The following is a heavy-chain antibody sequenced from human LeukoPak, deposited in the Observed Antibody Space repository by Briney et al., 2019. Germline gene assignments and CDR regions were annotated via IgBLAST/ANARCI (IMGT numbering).Heavy chain of an antibody. CDR2: ISAYNGNT. CDR3: ARVYTPDYGDT. Sequence: ASVKVTCKASGYTFTSYGISWVRQAPGQGLEWMGWISAYNGNTNYAQKLQGRVTMTRNTSISTAYMELSSLRSEDTAVYYCARVYTPDYGDTWGQGTMVTVSS. V-gene: IGHV1-18*01. J-gene: IGHJ3*01. D-gene: IGHD4/OR15-4a*01. CDR1: GYTFTSYG.